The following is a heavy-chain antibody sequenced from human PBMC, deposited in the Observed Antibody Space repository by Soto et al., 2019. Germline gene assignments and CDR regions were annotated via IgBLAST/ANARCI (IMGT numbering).Heavy chain of an antibody. CDR3: ARLTGYSSGWLDF. V-gene: IGHV1-18*04. Sequence: QVHLVQSGAEVKTPGASVKVSCKASGYTFSNHGITWVRQAPGQGLEWMGWISTFNGNTNYAQKFQGRVTMTTDTSTNTAYMELRSLGSDDTAVYYCARLTGYSSGWLDFWGQGTLVTVSS. CDR1: GYTFSNHG. CDR2: ISTFNGNT. D-gene: IGHD6-19*01. J-gene: IGHJ4*02.